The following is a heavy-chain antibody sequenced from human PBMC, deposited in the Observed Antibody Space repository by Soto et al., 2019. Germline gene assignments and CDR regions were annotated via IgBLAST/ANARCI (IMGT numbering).Heavy chain of an antibody. Sequence: QVQLQESGPGLVKPSGTLSLTCAVSGDSISSSNWWSWVRQPPGKGLEWIGEIYHSGSTNYNPSLKSRVTMSVDKSKNQFSLILTSVTAADTAVYYCARDRSGDYDGMDVWGQGTTVTVSS. CDR2: IYHSGST. V-gene: IGHV4-4*02. D-gene: IGHD4-17*01. CDR3: ARDRSGDYDGMDV. CDR1: GDSISSSNW. J-gene: IGHJ6*02.